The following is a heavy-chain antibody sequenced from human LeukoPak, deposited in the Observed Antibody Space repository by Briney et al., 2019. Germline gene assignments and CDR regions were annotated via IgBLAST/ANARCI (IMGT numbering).Heavy chain of an antibody. CDR2: INHSGST. CDR3: ARAGAVAGLNYYYYMDV. CDR1: GGSFSGYY. J-gene: IGHJ6*03. D-gene: IGHD6-19*01. V-gene: IGHV4-34*01. Sequence: SETLSLTCAVYGGSFSGYYWSWIRQPPGKGLEWIGEINHSGSTNYNPSLKGRVTISVDTSKNQFSLKLSSVTAADTAVYHCARAGAVAGLNYYYYMDVWGKGTTVTVSS.